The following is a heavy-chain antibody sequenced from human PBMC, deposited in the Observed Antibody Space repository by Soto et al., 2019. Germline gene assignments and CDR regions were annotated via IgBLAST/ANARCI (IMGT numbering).Heavy chain of an antibody. Sequence: GGSLRLSCAASGFTFNNAWMNSVRQAPGKGLEWVGRSKSRGDGGTTDYAAPVQGRFIISRDDSKNTAPLQMNSLKKEDTAVDYCTTVTNSRGVLWGQGKMVPVSS. J-gene: IGHJ3*01. CDR2: SKSRGDGGTT. CDR3: TTVTNSRGVL. V-gene: IGHV3-15*01. D-gene: IGHD3-10*01. CDR1: GFTFNNAW.